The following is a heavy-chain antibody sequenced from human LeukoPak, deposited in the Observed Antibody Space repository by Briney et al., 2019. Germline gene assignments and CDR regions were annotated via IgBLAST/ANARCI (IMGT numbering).Heavy chain of an antibody. CDR3: AKTALGYFYTMDV. V-gene: IGHV3-33*06. D-gene: IGHD7-27*01. CDR2: IWSDGSNK. J-gene: IGHJ6*02. CDR1: GFIFSSYG. Sequence: GGSLRLSCAASGFIFSSYGMYWVRQAPGKGLEWVTNIWSDGSNKYYADSVKGRFTISRDNSKNTLYLQMNSLRAEDTAVYYCAKTALGYFYTMDVWGQGTTVTVSS.